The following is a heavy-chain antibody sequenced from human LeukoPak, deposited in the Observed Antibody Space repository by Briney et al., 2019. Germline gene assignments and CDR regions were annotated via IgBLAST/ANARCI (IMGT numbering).Heavy chain of an antibody. V-gene: IGHV3-74*01. CDR2: IKSDGAGT. D-gene: IGHD4-17*01. CDR1: GSSFGSFW. Sequence: GGSLRLSCAASGSSFGSFWMHWVRQAPGKGLVWVSGIKSDGAGTSYVDSVKGRFTISRDNAKNTLGLQMNSLRAEDTAVYYCARGGYGAYMGWGQGMLVTVSS. CDR3: ARGGYGAYMG. J-gene: IGHJ4*02.